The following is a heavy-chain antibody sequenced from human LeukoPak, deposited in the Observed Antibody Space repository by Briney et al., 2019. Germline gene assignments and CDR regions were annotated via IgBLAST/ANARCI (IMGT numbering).Heavy chain of an antibody. CDR3: ARATVTRWFDP. D-gene: IGHD4-17*01. CDR1: GFAFSSFG. J-gene: IGHJ5*02. CDR2: IWYDGTNK. Sequence: GRSLRLSCAASGFAFSSFGMHWVCQAPGKGLEWVAVIWYDGTNKYYADSVKGRFTISRDNSKNTLYLQMNSPRAEDTAVYYCARATVTRWFDPWGQGTLVTVSS. V-gene: IGHV3-33*01.